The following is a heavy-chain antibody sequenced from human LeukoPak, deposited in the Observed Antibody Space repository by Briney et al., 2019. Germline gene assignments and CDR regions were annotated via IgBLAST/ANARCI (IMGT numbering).Heavy chain of an antibody. J-gene: IGHJ6*04. D-gene: IGHD3-9*01. CDR2: IYYSGST. V-gene: IGHV4-59*01. CDR3: ARDRGYDILTGYYYYGMDV. Sequence: PSETLSLTCTVSGGSISSYYWSWIRQPPGRGLEWIGYIYYSGSTNYNPSLKSRVTISVDTSKNQFSLKLSSVTAADTAVYYCARDRGYDILTGYYYYGMDVWGKGTTVTVSS. CDR1: GGSISSYY.